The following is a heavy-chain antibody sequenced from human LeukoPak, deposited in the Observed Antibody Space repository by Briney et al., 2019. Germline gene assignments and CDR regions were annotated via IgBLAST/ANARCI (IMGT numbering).Heavy chain of an antibody. CDR2: IYYSARI. CDR3: AAASTTWDAFDI. CDR1: GASISSYY. J-gene: IGHJ3*02. V-gene: IGHV4-59*01. D-gene: IGHD4-17*01. Sequence: SETLSLTCTVSGASISSYYWSWIRQPPGKGLEWLGYIYYSARINYNPSLKGRFTISVDTSKNQFSLKLSSVTAADTAVYYCAAASTTWDAFDIWGQGTMVTVSS.